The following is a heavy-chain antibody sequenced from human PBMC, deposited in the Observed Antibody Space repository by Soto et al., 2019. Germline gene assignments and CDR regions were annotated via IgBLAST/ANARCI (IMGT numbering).Heavy chain of an antibody. Sequence: SETLSLTCAVYGGSFSGYYWSWIRQPPGKGLEWIGEINHSGSTNYNPSLKSRVTISVDTSKNQFSLKLSSVTAADTAVYYCARGRGDVPAANPNDYWGQGTLVTVSS. CDR2: INHSGST. CDR1: GGSFSGYY. V-gene: IGHV4-34*01. D-gene: IGHD2-2*01. CDR3: ARGRGDVPAANPNDY. J-gene: IGHJ4*02.